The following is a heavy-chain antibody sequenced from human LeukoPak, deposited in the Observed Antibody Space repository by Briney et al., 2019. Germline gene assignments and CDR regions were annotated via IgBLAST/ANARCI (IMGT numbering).Heavy chain of an antibody. J-gene: IGHJ5*02. CDR2: INHSGST. CDR3: AREPLWGNWFDP. V-gene: IGHV4-34*01. D-gene: IGHD1-26*01. CDR1: GGSFSSYY. Sequence: PSETLSLTCAVYGGSFSSYYWSWIRQPPGKGLEWIGEINHSGSTNYNPSLKSRVTISVDTSKNQFSLKLSSVTAADTAVYYCAREPLWGNWFDPWGQGTLVTASS.